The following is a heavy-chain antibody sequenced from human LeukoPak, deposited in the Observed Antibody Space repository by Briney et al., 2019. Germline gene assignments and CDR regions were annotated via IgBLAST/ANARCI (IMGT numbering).Heavy chain of an antibody. CDR1: GGTFSSYA. CDR2: IIPIHGIA. J-gene: IGHJ4*02. V-gene: IGHV1-69*04. CDR3: ARGRKGQLVDY. Sequence: GASVKVSCKASGGTFSSYAISWVRQAPGQGLEWMGRIIPIHGIANYAQKFQGRVTITADESTSTAYMELSSLRSEDTAVYYCARGRKGQLVDYWGQGTLVTVSS. D-gene: IGHD1-1*01.